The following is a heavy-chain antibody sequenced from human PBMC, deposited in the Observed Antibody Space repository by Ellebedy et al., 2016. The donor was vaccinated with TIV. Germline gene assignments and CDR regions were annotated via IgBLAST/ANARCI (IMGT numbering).Heavy chain of an antibody. CDR2: ISWNSGSI. CDR1: GFTFDDYA. V-gene: IGHV3-9*01. J-gene: IGHJ4*02. Sequence: GGSLRLXCAASGFTFDDYAMHWVRQAPGKGLEWVSGISWNSGSIGYADSVKGRFTISRDNAKNSLYLQMNSLRAEDTALYYCAKEQLGTLVYWGQGTLVTVSS. D-gene: IGHD6-6*01. CDR3: AKEQLGTLVY.